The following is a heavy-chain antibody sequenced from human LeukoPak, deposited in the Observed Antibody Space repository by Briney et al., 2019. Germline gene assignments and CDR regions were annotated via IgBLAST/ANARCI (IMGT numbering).Heavy chain of an antibody. CDR2: FDPEDGET. D-gene: IGHD5-12*01. Sequence: ASVKVSCKVSGYTLTELSMHWVRQAPGKGLEWMGGFDPEDGETIYAQKFQGRVTITRDTSASTAYMELSSLRSEDTAVYYCASWRGYRGYDYGFDYWGQGTLVTVSS. J-gene: IGHJ4*02. V-gene: IGHV1-24*01. CDR1: GYTLTELS. CDR3: ASWRGYRGYDYGFDY.